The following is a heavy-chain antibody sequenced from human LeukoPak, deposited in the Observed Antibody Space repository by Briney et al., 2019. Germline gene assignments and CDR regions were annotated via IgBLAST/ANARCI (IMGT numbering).Heavy chain of an antibody. J-gene: IGHJ6*03. V-gene: IGHV1-69*13. CDR3: AMSPPESTWILRPYHMDV. Sequence: GASVKVSCKASGGTFSRNTIIWVRQAPGQGLEWMGGIIPIFNTSNYAQKFQGRVTITADESTTTAYMELSSLRSEDTAVYYCAMSPPESTWILRPYHMDVWGKGTTVTVSS. D-gene: IGHD2-2*03. CDR2: IIPIFNTS. CDR1: GGTFSRNT.